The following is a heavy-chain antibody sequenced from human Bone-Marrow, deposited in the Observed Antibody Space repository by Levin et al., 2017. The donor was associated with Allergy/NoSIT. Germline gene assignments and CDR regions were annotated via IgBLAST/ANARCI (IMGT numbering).Heavy chain of an antibody. D-gene: IGHD2-15*01. Sequence: GESLKISCAASGFTFSNAWMSWVRQAPGKGLEWVGRVNSQRDGGTTDYAAPVRGRFTVSRDDSKSTLYLQMDSLKIEDTAGYFCTTEVRGGSSIYYWGQGTVVTVSS. V-gene: IGHV3-15*01. CDR3: TTEVRGGSSIYY. J-gene: IGHJ4*02. CDR1: GFTFSNAW. CDR2: VNSQRDGGTT.